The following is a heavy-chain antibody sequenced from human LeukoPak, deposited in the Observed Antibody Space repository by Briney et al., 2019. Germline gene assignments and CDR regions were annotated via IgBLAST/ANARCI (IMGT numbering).Heavy chain of an antibody. CDR2: VHLSGRP. CDR1: GGSISSTNW. J-gene: IGHJ4*02. V-gene: IGHV4/OR15-8*01. CDR3: AREGGPYRPLDY. Sequence: SETLSLTCGVSGGSISSTNWWTWVRQPPGEGLEWIGEVHLSGRPNYNPSLESRVTMSVDMSENHISLKLTSVTAADTAVYYCAREGGPYRPLDYSGQGTLVTVSS.